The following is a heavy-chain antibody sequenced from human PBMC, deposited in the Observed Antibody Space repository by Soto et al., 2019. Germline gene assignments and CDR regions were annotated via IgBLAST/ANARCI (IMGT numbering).Heavy chain of an antibody. Sequence: QVQLVESGGGVVQPGRSRRLSCAASGFTFSSYAMHWVRQAPGKGLEWVAVISYDGSNKYYADSVKGRFTISRDNSKNTLYLQMNSLRAEDTAVYYCAREESQYCTNGVCYTTGYFDYWGQGTLVTVSS. J-gene: IGHJ4*02. D-gene: IGHD2-8*01. CDR2: ISYDGSNK. V-gene: IGHV3-30-3*01. CDR1: GFTFSSYA. CDR3: AREESQYCTNGVCYTTGYFDY.